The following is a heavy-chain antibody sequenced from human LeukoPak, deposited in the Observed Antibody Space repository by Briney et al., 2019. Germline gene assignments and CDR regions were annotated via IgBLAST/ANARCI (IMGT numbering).Heavy chain of an antibody. V-gene: IGHV4-38-2*02. D-gene: IGHD1-26*01. Sequence: SETLSLTCTVSGYSISIGNHWGWIRQPPEKGLEWIGSIFPSGTPYYNPSLKSRVTISIDTSKNQFSLRLSSVTAADTAMYYCASLGGYQGGNFDHWGQGTLLTVSS. CDR2: IFPSGTP. CDR1: GYSISIGNH. CDR3: ASLGGYQGGNFDH. J-gene: IGHJ4*02.